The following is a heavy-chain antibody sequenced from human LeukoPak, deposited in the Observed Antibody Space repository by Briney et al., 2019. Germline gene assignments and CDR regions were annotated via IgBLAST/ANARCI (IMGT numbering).Heavy chain of an antibody. CDR1: GGSFSGYY. D-gene: IGHD6-25*01. J-gene: IGHJ4*01. V-gene: IGHV4-34*01. CDR3: ARARGAEAIDY. Sequence: PSETLSLTCAVYGGSFSGYYWTWLRQLPGKGLEWIGEINQSGSRNYNPSLKSRVTISVDTSKNQFSLKVTSVTAADTAVYYCARARGAEAIDYWGHGTLVTVSS. CDR2: INQSGSR.